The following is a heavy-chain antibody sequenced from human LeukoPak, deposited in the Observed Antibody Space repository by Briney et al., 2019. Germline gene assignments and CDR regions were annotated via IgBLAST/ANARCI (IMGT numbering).Heavy chain of an antibody. Sequence: SETLSLTCTVSGGSISSYYWSWIRQPPGKGLEWIGYIYTSGTTNYNPSLRSRVTISVDTSKNQFSLILSSVTAADTAVYYCARLTYSNSSPFDYWGQGTLVTVSS. CDR3: ARLTYSNSSPFDY. V-gene: IGHV4-4*09. CDR1: GGSISSYY. D-gene: IGHD6-6*01. J-gene: IGHJ4*02. CDR2: IYTSGTT.